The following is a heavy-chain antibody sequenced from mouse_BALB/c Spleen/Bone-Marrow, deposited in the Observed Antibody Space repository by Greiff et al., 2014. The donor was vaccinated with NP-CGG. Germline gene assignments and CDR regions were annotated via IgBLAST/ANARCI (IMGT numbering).Heavy chain of an antibody. D-gene: IGHD2-1*01. CDR3: AREKVYYGISWFAY. CDR1: GYSFTTYW. J-gene: IGHJ3*01. Sequence: QVQLQQPGTEVVRPGASVKLSCKASGYSFTTYWMNWVKQRPGQGLEWIGMIHPSDSETRLNQKFKDKATLTVDKSSSTAYMQLNSPTSENSAVYSCAREKVYYGISWFAYWGQGTLVTVSA. CDR2: IHPSDSET. V-gene: IGHV1S82*01.